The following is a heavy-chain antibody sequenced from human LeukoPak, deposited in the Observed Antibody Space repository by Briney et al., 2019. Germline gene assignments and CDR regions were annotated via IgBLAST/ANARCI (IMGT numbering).Heavy chain of an antibody. J-gene: IGHJ4*02. CDR2: IILIFCTA. Sequence: AAVTVSFTASGGTFITYTINWVRQAPGQGGEGMGGIILIFCTANYAQKFQARVTVTTDDSTSTAFMELSSLRSEDTAVYYCATYMLRDNWDVHTFDSWGQGTLVTVSS. CDR3: ATYMLRDNWDVHTFDS. CDR1: GGTFITYT. V-gene: IGHV1-69*05. D-gene: IGHD1-1*01.